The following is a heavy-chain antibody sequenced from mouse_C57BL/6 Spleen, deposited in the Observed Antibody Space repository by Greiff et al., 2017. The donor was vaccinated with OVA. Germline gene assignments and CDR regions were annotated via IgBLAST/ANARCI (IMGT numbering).Heavy chain of an antibody. V-gene: IGHV1-39*01. CDR2: INPSNGGT. Sequence: VQLQQSGPELVKPGASVKISCKASGYSFTDYNMNWVKQSNGKSLEWIGNINPSNGGTNYNEKFKSKATLTVDKSSSTAYMQLSSLTSEDSAVYYCARDGYYYAMDYWGQGTSVTVSS. CDR1: GYSFTDYN. CDR3: ARDGYYYAMDY. D-gene: IGHD2-3*01. J-gene: IGHJ4*01.